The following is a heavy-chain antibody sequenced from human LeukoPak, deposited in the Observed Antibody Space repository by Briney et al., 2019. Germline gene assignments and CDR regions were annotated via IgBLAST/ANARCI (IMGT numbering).Heavy chain of an antibody. V-gene: IGHV3-66*01. CDR3: ARSGPVLRYFDWPYYYYGMDV. CDR2: IYGGGST. Sequence: GGSLRLSCAASGFTVSSNYMSWVRQAPGKGLEWVSVIYGGGSTYYADSVKGRFAISRDNSKNTLYLQMNSLRAEDTAVYYCARSGPVLRYFDWPYYYYGMDVWGQGTTVTVSS. CDR1: GFTVSSNY. D-gene: IGHD3-9*01. J-gene: IGHJ6*02.